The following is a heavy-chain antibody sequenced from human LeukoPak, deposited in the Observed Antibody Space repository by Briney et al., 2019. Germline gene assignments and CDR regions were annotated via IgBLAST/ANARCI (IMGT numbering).Heavy chain of an antibody. CDR2: IYNSVST. J-gene: IGHJ4*02. V-gene: IGHV4-59*08. CDR3: ARYGLAYTYDF. Sequence: SETLSLTRTVSGGSISSYFWSWIGQPPRKGLEWIGCIYNSVSTNYNPSLKNRVTISVDTSKNQFSLKVSSMTAADTAVYYCARYGLAYTYDFWGQGTLVTVSS. D-gene: IGHD3-16*01. CDR1: GGSISSYF.